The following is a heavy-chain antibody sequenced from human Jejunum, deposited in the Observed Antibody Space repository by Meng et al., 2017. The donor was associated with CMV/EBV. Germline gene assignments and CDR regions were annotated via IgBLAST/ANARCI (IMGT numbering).Heavy chain of an antibody. V-gene: IGHV1-18*01. CDR3: ARVDYDILPTN. J-gene: IGHJ4*02. Sequence: CKASGYTFHRYGTSRLPQASVQGLEWMGWISAYHGNTNYAQKLQGRVPMPTDTSTNTAYMELRSLRSDDTAVYYCARVDYDILPTNWGQGTLVTVSS. CDR1: GYTFHRYG. CDR2: ISAYHGNT. D-gene: IGHD3-9*01.